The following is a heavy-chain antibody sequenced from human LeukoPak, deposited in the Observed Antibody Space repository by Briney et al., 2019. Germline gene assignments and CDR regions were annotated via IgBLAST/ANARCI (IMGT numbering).Heavy chain of an antibody. D-gene: IGHD6-6*01. CDR3: ARGSIAARSSPEYNWFDP. CDR2: IYYSGST. Sequence: SETLSLTCTVSGGSISSYYWSWIRQPPGKGLEWIGYIYYSGSTNYNPSLKSRVTISVDTSKNQFSLKLSSVTAADTAVYYCARGSIAARSSPEYNWFDPWGQGTLVTVSS. V-gene: IGHV4-59*01. CDR1: GGSISSYY. J-gene: IGHJ5*02.